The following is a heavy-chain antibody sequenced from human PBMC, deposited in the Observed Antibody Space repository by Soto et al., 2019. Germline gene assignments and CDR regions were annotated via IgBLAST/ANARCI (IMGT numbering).Heavy chain of an antibody. CDR1: GGTFSNYA. V-gene: IGHV1-69*01. D-gene: IGHD2-15*01. CDR2: ISPIFATA. CDR3: ARGRYCSGGSCYSSFDI. Sequence: QVQLVQSGAEVKKPGSSVKVSCKASGGTFSNYAISWVRQAPGQGLEWMGGISPIFATANYAQKFQGRVPINADEPTSTAYMELSSLRSEDTAVYYCARGRYCSGGSCYSSFDIWGQGTMVTVSS. J-gene: IGHJ3*02.